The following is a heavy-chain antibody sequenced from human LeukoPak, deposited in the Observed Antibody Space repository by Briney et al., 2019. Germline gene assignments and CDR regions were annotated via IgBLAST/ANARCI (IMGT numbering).Heavy chain of an antibody. V-gene: IGHV4-34*01. Sequence: ASETLSLTCAVYGGSFSGYSWTWIRRTPGKGLEWIGQINHSGSSNSRSSLRSRVSISVATSKSQFYMELTSVTAADTGIYYCARGLAPTGAHYEGGYYSFDSWGQGVLVTVSS. CDR2: INHSGSS. CDR1: GGSFSGYS. CDR3: ARGLAPTGAHYEGGYYSFDS. D-gene: IGHD4/OR15-4a*01. J-gene: IGHJ4*02.